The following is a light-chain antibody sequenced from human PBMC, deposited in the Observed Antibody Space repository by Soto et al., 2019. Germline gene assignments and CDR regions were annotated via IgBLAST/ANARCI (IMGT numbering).Light chain of an antibody. CDR2: EVS. V-gene: IGLV2-8*01. Sequence: QSALTQPPSAPGSPGQSVTISCTGTSSDVGGYNYASWYQQHPGKAPKLIIFEVSKRSSGVPDRFSGSKSGNTASLTVSGLQAEDEADYYCSPSATNYNYVFGTGTKVTV. CDR3: SPSATNYNYV. CDR1: SSDVGGYNY. J-gene: IGLJ1*01.